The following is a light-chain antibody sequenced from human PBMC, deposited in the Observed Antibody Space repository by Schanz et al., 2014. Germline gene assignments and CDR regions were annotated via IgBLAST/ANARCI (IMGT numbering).Light chain of an antibody. V-gene: IGLV1-44*01. CDR1: SSNIGTNA. CDR2: NDD. CDR3: ATWDDSLVWV. J-gene: IGLJ3*02. Sequence: QSVLTQPPSASGTPGQRVTISCSGSSSNIGTNAVSWYQQLPGTAPKLLIYNDDQRPSGVPDRFSGSKSGTSASLAISGLQSEDEADYYCATWDDSLVWVFGGGTKLTVL.